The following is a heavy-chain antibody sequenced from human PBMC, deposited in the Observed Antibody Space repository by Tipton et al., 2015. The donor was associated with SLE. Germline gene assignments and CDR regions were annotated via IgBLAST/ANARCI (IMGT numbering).Heavy chain of an antibody. D-gene: IGHD3-3*01. J-gene: IGHJ4*02. Sequence: LSLTCAVSGGSISSSNWWSWVRQPPGKGLEWIGEIYHSGSTNYNPSLKSRVTISVDTSKNQFSLKLSSVTAADTAVYYCARDPITIFGVVIPTEFDYWGQGTLVTVSS. CDR1: GGSISSSNW. CDR2: IYHSGST. CDR3: ARDPITIFGVVIPTEFDY. V-gene: IGHV4-4*02.